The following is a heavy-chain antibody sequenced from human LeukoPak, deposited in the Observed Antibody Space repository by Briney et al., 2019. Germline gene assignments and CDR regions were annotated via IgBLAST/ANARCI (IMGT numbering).Heavy chain of an antibody. Sequence: SQTLSLTCTVSGGSISSGSYYWSWIRQPAGKGLEWIGRIYTSGSTNYNPSLKSRVTISVDTSKNQFSLKLSSVTAADTAVYYCARDGRFPPEVLPRYFDYWGQGTQVTVSS. V-gene: IGHV4-61*02. CDR3: ARDGRFPPEVLPRYFDY. J-gene: IGHJ4*02. CDR1: GGSISSGSYY. CDR2: IYTSGST. D-gene: IGHD1-26*01.